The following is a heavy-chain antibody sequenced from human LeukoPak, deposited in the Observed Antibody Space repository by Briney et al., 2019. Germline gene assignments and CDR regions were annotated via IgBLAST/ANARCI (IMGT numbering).Heavy chain of an antibody. CDR3: CSNYRGGDYYYYYYMDV. CDR2: IIPIFGTA. V-gene: IGHV1-69*05. Sequence: SVKVSCKASGGTFSSYAISWVRQAPGQGLEWMGGIIPIFGTANYAQKFQGRVTITTDESTSTAYVELSSLRSEDTAVYYCCSNYRGGDYYYYYYMDVWGKGTTVTVSS. J-gene: IGHJ6*03. D-gene: IGHD4-11*01. CDR1: GGTFSSYA.